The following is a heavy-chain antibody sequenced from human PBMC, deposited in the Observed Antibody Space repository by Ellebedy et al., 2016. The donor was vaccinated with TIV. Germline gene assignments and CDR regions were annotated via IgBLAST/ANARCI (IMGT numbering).Heavy chain of an antibody. D-gene: IGHD3-10*01. Sequence: PGGSLRLSCAASGFSFDDYGMSWVRQAPGKGLEWVSGINWNGGNTGYADSVKGRVTISRDNAKTSLYLQMTSLRVEDTALYYCARDFGSPNFGMDVWGQGTTVTVSS. CDR2: INWNGGNT. J-gene: IGHJ6*02. CDR1: GFSFDDYG. V-gene: IGHV3-20*04. CDR3: ARDFGSPNFGMDV.